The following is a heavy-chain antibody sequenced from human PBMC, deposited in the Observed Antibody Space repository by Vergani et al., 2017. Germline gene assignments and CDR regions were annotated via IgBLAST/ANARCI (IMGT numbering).Heavy chain of an antibody. Sequence: QVQLLESGPGLVKPSQTLSLTCSVSGESITRHCYYWTWIRQPAGKPLEWVGHIYVDGSTNYNPSLKRRVSISLDTSKHQLSLRLPSVTAADTAVFYCVRGRYSGSSSPYYDLWGHGTLVRVSS. V-gene: IGHV4-61*02. CDR2: IYVDGST. J-gene: IGHJ4*01. D-gene: IGHD1-26*01. CDR3: VRGRYSGSSSPYYDL. CDR1: GESITRHCYY.